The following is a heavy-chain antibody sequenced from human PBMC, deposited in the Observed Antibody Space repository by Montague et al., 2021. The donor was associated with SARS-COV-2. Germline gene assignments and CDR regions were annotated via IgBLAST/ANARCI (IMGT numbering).Heavy chain of an antibody. J-gene: IGHJ4*02. D-gene: IGHD6-6*01. CDR3: ASSNFFAY. Sequence: SLRLSCAASGFTFSKFGMNRVRQAPGKGLGWVSTIDPAGGATYYADSVRGRFAISRDNSKNILYLQMDSLTADDTAVYYCASSNFFAYWGQGTLITVSS. CDR2: IDPAGGAT. V-gene: IGHV3-23*01. CDR1: GFTFSKFG.